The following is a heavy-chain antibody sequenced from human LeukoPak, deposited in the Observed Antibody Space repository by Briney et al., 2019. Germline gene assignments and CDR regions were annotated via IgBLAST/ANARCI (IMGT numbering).Heavy chain of an antibody. CDR1: GFTFSSYT. J-gene: IGHJ4*02. V-gene: IGHV3-21*01. CDR2: ISTSSNYI. CDR3: AREVR. Sequence: WGSLRLSCAASGFTFSSYTMSWVRQAPGKGLEWVSFISTSSNYIYYADSVKGRFTISRDNAKNSLYLQMNSLRAEDTAVYYCAREVRWGQGTLVTVSS.